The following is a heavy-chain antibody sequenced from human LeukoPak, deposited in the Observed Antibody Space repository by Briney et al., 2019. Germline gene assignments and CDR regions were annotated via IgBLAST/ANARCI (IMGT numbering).Heavy chain of an antibody. CDR1: GFTFNNYA. D-gene: IGHD3-10*01. CDR3: ARDLSEVVRGVIADY. V-gene: IGHV3-23*01. J-gene: IGHJ4*02. Sequence: QPGGSLRLSCAASGFTFNNYAMNWVRQAPGKGLEWVSSISGSGGNTYYADSVKGRFTISRDNAKNSLYLQMNSLRAEDTAVYYCARDLSEVVRGVIADYWGQGTLVTVSS. CDR2: ISGSGGNT.